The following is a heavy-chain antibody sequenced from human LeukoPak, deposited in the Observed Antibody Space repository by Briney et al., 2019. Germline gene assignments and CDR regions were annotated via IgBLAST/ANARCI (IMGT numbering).Heavy chain of an antibody. CDR3: AKDHLPGIVVADRDY. V-gene: IGHV3-23*01. CDR1: GLTFSRYS. Sequence: PGGSLRLSCAASGLTFSRYSMNWVRQAPGKGLEWVSAISGSGDSRYYADSVKGRFTISGDNSKNTVYLQINSLRDEDTAVYYCAKDHLPGIVVADRDYWGQGTLVTVSS. CDR2: ISGSGDSR. D-gene: IGHD6-19*01. J-gene: IGHJ4*02.